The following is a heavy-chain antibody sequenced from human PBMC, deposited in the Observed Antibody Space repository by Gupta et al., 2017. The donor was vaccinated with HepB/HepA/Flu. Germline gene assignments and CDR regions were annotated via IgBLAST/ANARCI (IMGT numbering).Heavy chain of an antibody. CDR1: GFTFAGDV. CDR3: ARRGGEVYGASDS. V-gene: IGHV3-23*01. D-gene: IGHD3-10*01. J-gene: IGHJ4*02. Sequence: EVQLLESGGGLVQPGESLRLSCATSGFTFAGDVMHWVRQAPGKGLEWVSTMTGAGSHTFYADSVKGRFTISRDNSKSTLFLQMTSLRAEDTAVYYCARRGGEVYGASDSWGQGTLVSVSS. CDR2: MTGAGSHT.